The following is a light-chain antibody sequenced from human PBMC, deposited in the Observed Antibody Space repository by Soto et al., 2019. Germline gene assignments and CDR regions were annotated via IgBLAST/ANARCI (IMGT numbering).Light chain of an antibody. CDR2: DAS. CDR3: QQLHDYPIT. CDR1: LNVNSY. J-gene: IGKJ5*01. Sequence: EAVLTQSPATLSLSPGERATLSCRASLNVNSYLAWYQQKPGQAPRLLIYDASNRAAGIPARFSGSGSGTEFTLTISSLQSEDFATYYCQQLHDYPITFGQGTRLEIK. V-gene: IGKV3-11*01.